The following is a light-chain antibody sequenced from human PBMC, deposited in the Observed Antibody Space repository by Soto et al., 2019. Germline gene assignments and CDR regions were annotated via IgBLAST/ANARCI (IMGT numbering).Light chain of an antibody. J-gene: IGKJ5*01. V-gene: IGKV3-20*01. CDR1: QSVSTT. CDR3: QQYGSLIT. CDR2: GAS. Sequence: ERVMTQSPPTLSVSHGERATLSCRASQSVSTTLAWYQQKPGQAPRLLIYGASSRATGIPDRFSGSGSGTDFTLTISRLEPEDFAVYYCQQYGSLITFGQGTRLEI.